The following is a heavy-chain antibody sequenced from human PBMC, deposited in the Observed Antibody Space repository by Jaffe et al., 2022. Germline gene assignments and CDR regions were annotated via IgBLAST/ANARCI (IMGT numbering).Heavy chain of an antibody. J-gene: IGHJ4*02. V-gene: IGHV3-23*01. CDR1: GFTFSSYA. Sequence: EVQLLESGGGLVQPGGSLRLSCAASGFTFSSYAMSWVRQAPGKGLEWVSAISGSGGSTYYADSVKGRFTISRDNSKNTLYLQMNSLRAEDTAVYYCAKADCSGGSCYLGDFDYWGQGTLVTVSS. CDR2: ISGSGGST. CDR3: AKADCSGGSCYLGDFDY. D-gene: IGHD2-15*01.